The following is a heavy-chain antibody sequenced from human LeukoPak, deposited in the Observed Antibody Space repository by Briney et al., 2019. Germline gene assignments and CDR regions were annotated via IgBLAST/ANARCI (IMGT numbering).Heavy chain of an antibody. CDR1: GFTFTTYN. D-gene: IGHD4-23*01. CDR2: ISSNGNTI. V-gene: IGHV3-48*03. Sequence: GGSLRLSCAASGFTFTTYNINWVRQTPGRGLEWISYISSNGNTIYYADSVKGRFTISRDNAKNSVYLQMNSLRDEDTAIYHCARDYGGHGEYFDYWGQGTLVTVSS. J-gene: IGHJ4*02. CDR3: ARDYGGHGEYFDY.